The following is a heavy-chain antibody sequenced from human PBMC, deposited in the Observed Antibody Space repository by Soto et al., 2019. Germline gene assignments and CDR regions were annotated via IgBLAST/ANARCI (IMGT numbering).Heavy chain of an antibody. D-gene: IGHD1-26*01. Sequence: QITLKESGPALVNPTQTLTLTCTFSGFSLSSIGVAVGWIRQPPGKALEWLALLYWNDDRRYSPSLKSRLTITKDTSKNHVVLTMTNMDPADTATYYCAHSASVPCCYYFDSWGQGTLVTVSS. J-gene: IGHJ4*02. CDR2: LYWNDDR. CDR1: GFSLSSIGVA. CDR3: AHSASVPCCYYFDS. V-gene: IGHV2-5*01.